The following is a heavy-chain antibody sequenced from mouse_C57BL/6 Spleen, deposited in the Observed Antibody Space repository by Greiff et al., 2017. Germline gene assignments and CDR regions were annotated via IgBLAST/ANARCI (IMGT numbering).Heavy chain of an antibody. J-gene: IGHJ2*01. CDR1: GFTFSSYG. CDR3: ARITGTSLFDD. CDR2: ISSGGSYT. V-gene: IGHV5-6*01. Sequence: EVQLVESGGDLVKPGGSLKLSCAASGFTFSSYGMSWVRQTPDKRLEWVATISSGGSYTYYPDSVKGRFTISRDNAKNTLYLQMSSLKSEDTAMYYCARITGTSLFDDWGQGTTLTVSS. D-gene: IGHD4-1*01.